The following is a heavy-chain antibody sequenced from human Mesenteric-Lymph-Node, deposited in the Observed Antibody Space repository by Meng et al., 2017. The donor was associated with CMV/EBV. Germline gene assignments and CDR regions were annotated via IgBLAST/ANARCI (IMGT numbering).Heavy chain of an antibody. CDR2: INPNSGAA. J-gene: IGHJ4*02. CDR1: GGTFSSYT. Sequence: ASVKVSCKASGGTFSSYTISWVRQAPGQGLEWMGWINPNSGAANYARNFQGRVTVTRDTSITTAYMELSRLRSDDTAVYYCARDGVTTTGLFDYWGQGTLVTVSS. CDR3: ARDGVTTTGLFDY. V-gene: IGHV1-2*02. D-gene: IGHD1-1*01.